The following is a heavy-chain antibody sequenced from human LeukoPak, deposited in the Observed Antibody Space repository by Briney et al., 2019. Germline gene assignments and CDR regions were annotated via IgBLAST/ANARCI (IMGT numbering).Heavy chain of an antibody. J-gene: IGHJ1*01. CDR1: GFTFSGSA. CDR3: TFGSGSSH. CDR2: IRSKANNYAT. Sequence: GGSLTLSCAASGFTFSGSAMHWVRQSSGKGLEWVGRIRSKANNYATAYAASVTGRFTIPRDDSKNTAYLQMNSLKTEDTAMYYCTFGSGSSHWGQGTLVTVSS. V-gene: IGHV3-73*01. D-gene: IGHD3-10*01.